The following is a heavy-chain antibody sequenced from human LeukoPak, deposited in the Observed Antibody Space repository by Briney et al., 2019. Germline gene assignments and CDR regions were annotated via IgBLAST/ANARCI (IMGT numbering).Heavy chain of an antibody. J-gene: IGHJ5*02. D-gene: IGHD1-1*01. CDR2: IYYSGST. Sequence: SGTLSLTCAVSGGSISSGYYWGWIRQPPGKGLEWIGTIYYSGSTYYNPSLKSRVTISVDTSKNQFSLKLSSVTAADTAVYYCARVPGGALNWFDPWGQGTLVTVSS. CDR1: GGSISSGYY. V-gene: IGHV4-38-2*01. CDR3: ARVPGGALNWFDP.